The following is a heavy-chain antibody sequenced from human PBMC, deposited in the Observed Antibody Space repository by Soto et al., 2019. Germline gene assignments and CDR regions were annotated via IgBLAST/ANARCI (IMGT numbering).Heavy chain of an antibody. V-gene: IGHV3-23*01. J-gene: IGHJ3*02. CDR3: AKESYDSSGYYYVVGAFDI. CDR2: ISGSGGST. CDR1: GFTFISYA. Sequence: GSLRLSCAASGFTFISYAMSWVRQAPGKGLEGVSAISGSGGSTYYADSVKGRFTISRDNSKNTLYLQMNSLRAEDTAVYYCAKESYDSSGYYYVVGAFDIWGKGTMVTVSS. D-gene: IGHD3-22*01.